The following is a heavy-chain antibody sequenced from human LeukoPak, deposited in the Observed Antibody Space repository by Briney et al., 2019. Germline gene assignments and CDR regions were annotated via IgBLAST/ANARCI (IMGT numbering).Heavy chain of an antibody. CDR2: ITGRGGST. D-gene: IGHD6-19*01. CDR3: AKDLRSIAVGGASSY. J-gene: IGHJ4*02. V-gene: IGHV3-23*01. CDR1: GFTFSISV. Sequence: GGSLRLSCAASGFTFSISVMSWVRQAPGKGLEWVSAITGRGGSTYYADSVKGRFTISRDYSKNTLYLQMNSLRAEDTAVYYCAKDLRSIAVGGASSYWGQGTLVTVSS.